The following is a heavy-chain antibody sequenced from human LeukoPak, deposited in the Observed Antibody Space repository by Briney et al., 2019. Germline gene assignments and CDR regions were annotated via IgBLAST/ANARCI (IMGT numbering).Heavy chain of an antibody. CDR3: ARDARGVPDDY. V-gene: IGHV1-18*01. CDR2: ISAYNGNT. Sequence: ASVKVSCKASGYTFTSYGISWVRQAPGQGLEWVGWISAYNGNTNYAQKFQGRVTVTTDTSTSTAYMQLRSLRSDDTAVYYCARDARGVPDDYWGQGTLVIVSS. J-gene: IGHJ4*02. CDR1: GYTFTSYG. D-gene: IGHD3-10*01.